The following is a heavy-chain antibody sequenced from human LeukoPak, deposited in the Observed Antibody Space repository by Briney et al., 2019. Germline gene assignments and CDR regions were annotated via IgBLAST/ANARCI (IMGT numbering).Heavy chain of an antibody. CDR3: ARLLGAATDPFDY. CDR2: IYYSGYT. V-gene: IGHV4-39*01. J-gene: IGHJ4*02. Sequence: SETLSLTCTVSGGXISSSSYYWGWLSQPPGKGLEWIATIYYSGYTYYNPSLRSRVSISLDTSKNQFSLKLGSVTAADTAVYYCARLLGAATDPFDYWGQGTLVTVSS. D-gene: IGHD2-15*01. CDR1: GGXISSSSYY.